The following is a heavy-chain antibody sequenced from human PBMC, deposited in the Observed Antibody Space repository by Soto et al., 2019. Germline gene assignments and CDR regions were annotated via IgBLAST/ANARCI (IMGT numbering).Heavy chain of an antibody. J-gene: IGHJ5*02. CDR2: INPSGGST. CDR1: GYTFTSYY. CDR3: ARDRYGGWYSSSSGGWFDP. D-gene: IGHD6-6*01. V-gene: IGHV1-46*01. Sequence: QVQLVQSGAEVKKPGASVKVSCKASGYTFTSYYMHWVRQAPGQGLEWMGIINPSGGSTSYAQKFQGRVTMTRDTSTSTVYMELSSLRSEDTAVYYCARDRYGGWYSSSSGGWFDPWGQGTLVTVSS.